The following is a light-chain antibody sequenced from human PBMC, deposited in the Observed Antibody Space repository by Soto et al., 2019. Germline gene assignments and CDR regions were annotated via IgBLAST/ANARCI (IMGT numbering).Light chain of an antibody. Sequence: EIVLTQSPGSLSLKHEERATLSCRASQTVSSNYLAWYQQRPGQAPRLLLYGASSRATGIPDRFSGSGSGTDFTLTISRLEPEDFAIYYCQQYGTAPPWTFGQGTKVDIK. CDR3: QQYGTAPPWT. CDR2: GAS. V-gene: IGKV3-20*01. J-gene: IGKJ1*01. CDR1: QTVSSNY.